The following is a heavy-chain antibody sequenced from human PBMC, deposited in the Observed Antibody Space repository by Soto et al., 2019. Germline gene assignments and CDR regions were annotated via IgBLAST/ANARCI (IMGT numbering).Heavy chain of an antibody. Sequence: GGSLRLSCAASGFTFSSYAMSWVRQAPGKGLEWVSAISGSGGSTYYADSVKGRFTISRDNSKNTLYLQMNSLRAEDTAVYYCAKDHCSGGSCYQMDYWGQGTLVTVSS. CDR2: ISGSGGST. D-gene: IGHD2-15*01. CDR1: GFTFSSYA. J-gene: IGHJ4*02. CDR3: AKDHCSGGSCYQMDY. V-gene: IGHV3-23*01.